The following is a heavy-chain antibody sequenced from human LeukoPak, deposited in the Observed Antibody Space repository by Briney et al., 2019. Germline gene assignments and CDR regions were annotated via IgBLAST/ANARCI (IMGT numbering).Heavy chain of an antibody. D-gene: IGHD5-18*01. V-gene: IGHV4-59*01. CDR2: IYYSGST. J-gene: IGHJ4*02. CDR3: ARWVDTAMSYYFDY. CDR1: GGPISCYY. Sequence: SETLSLTCSVSGGPISCYYWRWIPQPPGKGLEWIGYIYYSGSTNYHPSLRSRVTISVDTSKNQFSLKLSSVTAADTAVYYCARWVDTAMSYYFDYWGQGTLVTVSS.